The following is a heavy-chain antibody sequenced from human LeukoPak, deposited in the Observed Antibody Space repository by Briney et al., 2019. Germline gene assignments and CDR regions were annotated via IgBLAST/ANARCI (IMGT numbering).Heavy chain of an antibody. CDR3: ARPSGSSGYYSHDAFDI. J-gene: IGHJ3*02. Sequence: GESLKISCKASGYIFTNYWIGWVRQMPGKGLEWMGIIQPRDSDTRYSPSFQGRVTFSADKSINTAYLQWSSLKASDTAMYYCARPSGSSGYYSHDAFDIWGPGTVVTVSS. V-gene: IGHV5-51*01. CDR1: GYIFTNYW. D-gene: IGHD3-22*01. CDR2: IQPRDSDT.